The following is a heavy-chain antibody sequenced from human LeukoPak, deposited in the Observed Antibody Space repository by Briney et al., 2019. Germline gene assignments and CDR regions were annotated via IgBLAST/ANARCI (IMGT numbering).Heavy chain of an antibody. V-gene: IGHV4-34*01. J-gene: IGHJ4*02. D-gene: IGHD3-22*01. CDR1: GGSFSGYY. CDR2: INHSGST. Sequence: SETLSLTCAVYGGSFSGYYWSRIRQPPGKGLEWIGEINHSGSTNYNPSLQSRVTISVDTSKNQFSLKLSSVTAADTAVFFCARSPTNYHDSSGLYYFDYWGQGTLVTVSS. CDR3: ARSPTNYHDSSGLYYFDY.